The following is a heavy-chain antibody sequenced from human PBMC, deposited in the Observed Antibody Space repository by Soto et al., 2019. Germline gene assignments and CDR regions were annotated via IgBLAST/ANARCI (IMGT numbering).Heavy chain of an antibody. Sequence: QVQLVESGGGVVQPGRSLRLSCAASGFTFSSYAMHWVRQAPGKGLEWVAVISYDGSNKYYADSVKGRFTISRDNSKNTLYLKMNSLRAEDTAVYYCARELGAQQRSYGMDVWCQGTTVTVSS. D-gene: IGHD6-25*01. J-gene: IGHJ6*02. CDR2: ISYDGSNK. CDR1: GFTFSSYA. CDR3: ARELGAQQRSYGMDV. V-gene: IGHV3-30-3*01.